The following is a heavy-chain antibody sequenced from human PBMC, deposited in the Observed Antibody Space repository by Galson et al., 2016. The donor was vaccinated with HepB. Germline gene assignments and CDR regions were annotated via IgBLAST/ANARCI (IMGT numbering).Heavy chain of an antibody. Sequence: SVKVSCKASGYIFSNYYLHWVRQAPGQGLEWMGIINPSGGSTNSPQKFQGRLLITRDTSTHTVYMELSSLRTNGTAVDYCARERWGWVRGSSSRDYLGMDVWGQGTPVTVSS. J-gene: IGHJ6*02. CDR1: GYIFSNYY. CDR3: ARERWGWVRGSSSRDYLGMDV. CDR2: INPSGGST. V-gene: IGHV1-46*01. D-gene: IGHD3-10*01.